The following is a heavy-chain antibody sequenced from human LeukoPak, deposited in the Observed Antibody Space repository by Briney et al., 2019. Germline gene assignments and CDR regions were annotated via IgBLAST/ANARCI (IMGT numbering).Heavy chain of an antibody. CDR1: GFTFSKYL. V-gene: IGHV3-74*01. Sequence: GGSLRLSCAASGFTFSKYLMLWVRQAPGKGLESVSRINTDGTVTTYADSVKGRFTVSRDNADNTMFLQMNRVRDEDTAVYYCATKQWLAPPPDSWGQGTPVTVSS. CDR3: ATKQWLAPPPDS. CDR2: INTDGTVT. J-gene: IGHJ4*02. D-gene: IGHD6-19*01.